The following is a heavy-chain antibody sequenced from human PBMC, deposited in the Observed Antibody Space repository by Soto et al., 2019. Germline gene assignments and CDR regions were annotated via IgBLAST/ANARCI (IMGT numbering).Heavy chain of an antibody. V-gene: IGHV3-74*01. CDR2: IEGDGST. CDR3: ARDSHYAMDV. D-gene: IGHD3-16*01. CDR1: GFTFRPYW. Sequence: EVQLVESGGGLLQPGGSLRLSCTASGFTFRPYWIHWVRQVPGKGLVWVSRIEGDGSTTYADSVKGRFTVSRDNSKTTVYVQVNSLRAEDTAVYYCARDSHYAMDVWGKGATVTVSS. J-gene: IGHJ6*03.